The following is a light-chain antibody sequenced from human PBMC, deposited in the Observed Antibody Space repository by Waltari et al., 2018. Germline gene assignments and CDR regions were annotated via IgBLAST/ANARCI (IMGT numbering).Light chain of an antibody. CDR3: YSYTTSSTYV. V-gene: IGLV2-14*03. CDR1: SSDGGGYNF. J-gene: IGLJ1*01. Sequence: QSALTQPASASGSPGQSITIPCTGTSSDGGGYNFVSWYQQHPGKAPKLMIYDVINRPSGVSSRFSGSKSGNTASLTISGLQAEDEAYYYCYSYTTSSTYVFGTGTQVTVL. CDR2: DVI.